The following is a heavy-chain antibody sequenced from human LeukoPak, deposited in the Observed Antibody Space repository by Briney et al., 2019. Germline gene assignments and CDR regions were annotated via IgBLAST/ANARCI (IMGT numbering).Heavy chain of an antibody. CDR2: VNYRGTP. V-gene: IGHV4-39*07. CDR3: ARAFSGYGSGKGYFDS. J-gene: IGHJ4*02. Sequence: PSETLSLTCTVSGDSIGSTTTYYWGWIRQPPGKGLEWIGNVNYRGTPHYNPSLTSRVTMSLDTSKNHFSLKLTSVTAADTAIYYCARAFSGYGSGKGYFDSWGQGTLVTVPP. CDR1: GDSIGSTTTYY. D-gene: IGHD3-10*01.